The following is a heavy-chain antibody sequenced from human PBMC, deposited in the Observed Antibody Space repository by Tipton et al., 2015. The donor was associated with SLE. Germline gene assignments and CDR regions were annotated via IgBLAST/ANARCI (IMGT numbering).Heavy chain of an antibody. D-gene: IGHD1/OR15-1a*01. CDR3: ARGKGHDWHIDF. J-gene: IGHJ4*02. V-gene: IGHV4-59*01. Sequence: TLSLTCTVSGASIDNDYWKWFRQPPGKGPEWIGHIYYSGYTNYNPSLRGRVTISKDMSNNHISLKLTSVTAADTAMYYCARGKGHDWHIDFWGQGTLVTVSS. CDR2: IYYSGYT. CDR1: GASIDNDY.